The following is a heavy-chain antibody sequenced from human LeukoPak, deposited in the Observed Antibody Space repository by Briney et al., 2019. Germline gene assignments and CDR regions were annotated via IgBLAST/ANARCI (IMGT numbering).Heavy chain of an antibody. V-gene: IGHV3-7*03. CDR2: INQDGSQK. D-gene: IGHD4-17*01. CDR3: ARDWFDGDYDRFDY. CDR1: GFTFSSYW. Sequence: GSLRLSCAVSGFTFSSYWMSWFRQAPGKGLEWVANINQDGSQKFSVDSVKGRFTISRDNAKNSLSLQMNSLRVEDTAMYYCARDWFDGDYDRFDYWGQGTLVTASS. J-gene: IGHJ4*02.